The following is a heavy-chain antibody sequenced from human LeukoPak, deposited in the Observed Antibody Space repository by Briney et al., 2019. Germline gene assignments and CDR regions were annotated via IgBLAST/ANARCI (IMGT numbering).Heavy chain of an antibody. J-gene: IGHJ4*02. CDR3: ARLQYDFWSGYYGAQGYYFDY. CDR1: GFTFSDYY. Sequence: GGSLRLSCAASGFTFSDYYMSWIRQAPGKGLEWVSYISSSGSTIYYADSVKGRFTISRDNAKNSLYLQMNSLRAEDTAVYYCARLQYDFWSGYYGAQGYYFDYWGQGTLVTVSS. CDR2: ISSSGSTI. D-gene: IGHD3-3*01. V-gene: IGHV3-11*04.